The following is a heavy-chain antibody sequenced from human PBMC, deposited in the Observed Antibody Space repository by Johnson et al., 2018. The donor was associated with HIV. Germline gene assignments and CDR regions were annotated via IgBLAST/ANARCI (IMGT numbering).Heavy chain of an antibody. CDR1: GFTFSSYW. V-gene: IGHV3-7*01. Sequence: VQLVESGGGLVQPGGSLRLSCAASGFTFSSYWMSWVRQAPGKGLEWVANIKQDGSEKYYVDSVKGRFTISRDNAKNSLYLQMNSLRAEDQAVYYCARQLATGDDAFDIWGQGTMVTVAS. CDR3: ARQLATGDDAFDI. J-gene: IGHJ3*02. CDR2: IKQDGSEK. D-gene: IGHD7-27*01.